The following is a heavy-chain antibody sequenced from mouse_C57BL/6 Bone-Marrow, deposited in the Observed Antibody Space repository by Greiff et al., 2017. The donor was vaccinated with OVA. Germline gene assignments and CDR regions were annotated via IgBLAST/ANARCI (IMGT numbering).Heavy chain of an antibody. Sequence: DVMLVESGGGLVKPGGSLQLSCAASGFTFSSYAMSWVRQTPEKRLEWVATISDGGSYTYYPDNVKGRFTISRDNAKNHLYLQMSHLKSEDTAMYYCAREGDGYWGQGTTLTVSS. V-gene: IGHV5-4*01. CDR2: ISDGGSYT. D-gene: IGHD3-3*01. CDR3: AREGDGY. J-gene: IGHJ2*01. CDR1: GFTFSSYA.